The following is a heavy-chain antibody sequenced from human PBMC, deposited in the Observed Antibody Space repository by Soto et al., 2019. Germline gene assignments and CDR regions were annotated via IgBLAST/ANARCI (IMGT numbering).Heavy chain of an antibody. CDR1: GFTFSSYA. J-gene: IGHJ6*02. Sequence: PGGSLRLSCAASGFTFSSYAMHWVRQAPGKGLEWVAVISYDGSNKYYADSVKGRFTISRDNSKNTLYLQMNSLRAEDTAVYYCARDLTIAAAGTWVGYYYGRDVWGQGTTVTVSS. CDR2: ISYDGSNK. CDR3: ARDLTIAAAGTWVGYYYGRDV. D-gene: IGHD6-13*01. V-gene: IGHV3-30-3*01.